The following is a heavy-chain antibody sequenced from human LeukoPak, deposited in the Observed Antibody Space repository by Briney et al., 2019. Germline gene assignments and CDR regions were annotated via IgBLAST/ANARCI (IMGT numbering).Heavy chain of an antibody. D-gene: IGHD4-17*01. Sequence: SVKVSCKASGGTFISYAISWVRQAPGQGLEWMGRIIPIFGIANYAQKFQGRVTITTDESTSTAYMELSSLRSEDTAVYYCAMTTVTTLKAPFDYWGQGTLVTVSS. CDR3: AMTTVTTLKAPFDY. V-gene: IGHV1-69*05. J-gene: IGHJ4*02. CDR1: GGTFISYA. CDR2: IIPIFGIA.